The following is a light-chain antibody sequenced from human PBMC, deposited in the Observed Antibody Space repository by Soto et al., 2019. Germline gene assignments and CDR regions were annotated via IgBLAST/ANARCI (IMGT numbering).Light chain of an antibody. V-gene: IGKV1-16*01. Sequence: DSQMTHSPSSLSASVGDRIARTCRASQAIANYLAWYQQKPGKAPKSLISAASTLQSGVPSRFSGSGYGTDFTLTISGLQPEDFASYYCQQYHDFPITFGQGTRLEIK. CDR2: AAS. CDR3: QQYHDFPIT. CDR1: QAIANY. J-gene: IGKJ5*01.